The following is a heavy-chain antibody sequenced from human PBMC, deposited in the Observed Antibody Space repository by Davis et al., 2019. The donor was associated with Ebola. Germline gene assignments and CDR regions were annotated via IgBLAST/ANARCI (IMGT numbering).Heavy chain of an antibody. CDR2: ISGGGSTI. CDR3: ARVGSGSYDYFDY. CDR1: GFTFSDYY. V-gene: IGHV3-11*04. Sequence: GESLKISCAASGFTFSDYYMSWIRQAPGKGLEWVSYISGGGSTIYYADSVKGRFTISRDNAKNSLYLQMNSLRAEDTAVYYCARVGSGSYDYFDYWGQGTLVTVSS. D-gene: IGHD1-26*01. J-gene: IGHJ4*02.